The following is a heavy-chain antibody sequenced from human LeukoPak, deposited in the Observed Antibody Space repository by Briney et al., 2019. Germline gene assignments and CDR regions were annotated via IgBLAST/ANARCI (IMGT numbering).Heavy chain of an antibody. CDR3: ARDGPPAGLYFDN. V-gene: IGHV3-7*01. CDR2: INQGGTEK. D-gene: IGHD2-2*01. J-gene: IGHJ4*02. CDR1: GFTFNTFW. Sequence: GGSLRLSCAASGFTFNTFWMNWVRQAPGKGLERVASINQGGTEKYYVDSVKGRFTTSRDNAKNSLYLQMYSLKAEDTAVYYCARDGPPAGLYFDNWGQGTLVTVSS.